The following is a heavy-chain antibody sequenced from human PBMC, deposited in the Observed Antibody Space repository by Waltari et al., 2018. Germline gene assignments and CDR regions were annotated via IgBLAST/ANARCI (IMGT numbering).Heavy chain of an antibody. CDR2: INHSGST. D-gene: IGHD2-2*01. CDR3: ARSKSTSFDKPFDY. CDR1: GGSFSGYY. Sequence: QVQLQQWGAGLLKPSETLSLTCAVYGGSFSGYYWSWIRQPPGKGLEWIGEINHSGSTNNNPSLKSRVTISVDTSKNQFSLKLSSVTAADTAVYYCARSKSTSFDKPFDYWGQGTLVTVSS. J-gene: IGHJ4*02. V-gene: IGHV4-34*01.